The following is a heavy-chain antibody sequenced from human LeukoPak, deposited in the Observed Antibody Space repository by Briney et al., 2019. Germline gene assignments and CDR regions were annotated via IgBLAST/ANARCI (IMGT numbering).Heavy chain of an antibody. Sequence: GGPLRLSCVTSRFTFDEYAMHWVRQAPEKGLEWVSLISGDGDSTYYADSVKGRFTISRDNSKNSLYLHMNSLRTEDTALYYCAKDNHPDAFDIWGQGTMVTVSS. V-gene: IGHV3-43*02. CDR1: RFTFDEYA. J-gene: IGHJ3*02. CDR3: AKDNHPDAFDI. CDR2: ISGDGDST.